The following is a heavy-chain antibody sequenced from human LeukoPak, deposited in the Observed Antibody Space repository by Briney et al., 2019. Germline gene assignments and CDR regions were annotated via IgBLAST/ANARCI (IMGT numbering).Heavy chain of an antibody. D-gene: IGHD3-10*02. CDR1: GYAFTSYA. CDR2: INAGNGNT. CDR3: ARANYVKYDAFDI. Sequence: GASVKLSCKASGYAFTSYAMHWVRQAPGQRLEWMVWINAGNGNTKYSQKFQGRVTITRDTSASTAYMELSSLRSEDTAVYYCARANYVKYDAFDIWGQGTMVTVSS. J-gene: IGHJ3*02. V-gene: IGHV1-3*01.